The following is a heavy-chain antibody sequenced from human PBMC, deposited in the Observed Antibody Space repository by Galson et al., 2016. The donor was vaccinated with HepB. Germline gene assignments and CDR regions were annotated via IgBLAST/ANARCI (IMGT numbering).Heavy chain of an antibody. CDR1: RGTFKTYA. D-gene: IGHD3-10*01. J-gene: IGHJ4*02. Sequence: SCKASRGTFKTYALSWLRQAPGQGLEWVGGMFPMSGRADYARKFQGGVTITADESTRTVYMELSGLRPDDTAVYYCARGGTCNDNTCHGYYYFDYWGQGALITVSS. V-gene: IGHV1-69*01. CDR3: ARGGTCNDNTCHGYYYFDY. CDR2: MFPMSGRA.